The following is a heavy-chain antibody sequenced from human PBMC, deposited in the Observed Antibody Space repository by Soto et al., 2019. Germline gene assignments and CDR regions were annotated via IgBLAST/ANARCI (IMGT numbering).Heavy chain of an antibody. CDR2: IYHSGAT. CDR3: ARDLGTGTDY. D-gene: IGHD1-1*01. J-gene: IGHJ4*02. CDR1: GDSITSNNW. Sequence: ASETLSLTCAVSGDSITSNNWWSWVRQAPGKGLEWIGEIYHSGATTYHPSLKNRATISVDPSKNHFSLKLTSVTAADTAVYFCARDLGTGTDYWGRGTLVTVSS. V-gene: IGHV4-4*02.